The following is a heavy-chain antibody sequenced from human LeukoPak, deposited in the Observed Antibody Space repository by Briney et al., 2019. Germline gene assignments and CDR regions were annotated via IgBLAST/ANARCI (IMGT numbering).Heavy chain of an antibody. CDR2: ISNSGATT. J-gene: IGHJ4*02. CDR3: ARDPTYFTNWDLFDY. V-gene: IGHV3-23*01. D-gene: IGHD7-27*01. Sequence: PGGSLRLSCAASGFTFSTYAMSWVRQAPGKGLEWVSGISNSGATTYYADSVKGRFTISRDNSRRTLYLQMNSLRAEDTAVYYCARDPTYFTNWDLFDYWGQGSLVAVSS. CDR1: GFTFSTYA.